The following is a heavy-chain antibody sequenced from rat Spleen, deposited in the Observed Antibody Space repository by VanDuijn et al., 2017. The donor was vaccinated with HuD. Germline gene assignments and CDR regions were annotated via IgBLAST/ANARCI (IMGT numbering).Heavy chain of an antibody. V-gene: IGHV5-19*01. CDR1: GFTLSDYV. CDR2: ISPSGGST. Sequence: EVELVESGGGLVLPGRSLKLSCAASGFTLSDYVMHWIRQAPTKGLEWVTSISPSGGSTHYRDSAKGRFTISRDNAKSTLFLQMDSLRSEDTATYFCARQVYYYSSYIYGPFDYWGQGVMVTVSS. J-gene: IGHJ2*01. D-gene: IGHD1-2*01. CDR3: ARQVYYYSSYIYGPFDY.